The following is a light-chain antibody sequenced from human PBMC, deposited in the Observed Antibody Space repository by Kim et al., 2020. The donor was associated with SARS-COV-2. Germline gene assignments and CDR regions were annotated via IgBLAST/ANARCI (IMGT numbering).Light chain of an antibody. CDR3: SSYAGSNKAVV. V-gene: IGLV2-8*01. CDR1: SSDVGGDNY. CDR2: EVS. J-gene: IGLJ2*01. Sequence: QSALTQPPSASGSPGPSVTISCTGTSSDVGGDNYVSWYQQHPGKAPKLLIYEVSKRPSGVPDRFSGSKSGNTASLTVSGHQAEEEADYYCSSYAGSNKAVVFGGGTQLADL.